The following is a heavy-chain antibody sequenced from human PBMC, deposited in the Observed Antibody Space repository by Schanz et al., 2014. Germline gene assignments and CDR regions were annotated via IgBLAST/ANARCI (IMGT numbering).Heavy chain of an antibody. CDR3: ARENTAVAGMPRVMDV. CDR1: GYRFIGYY. CDR2: VSPYSGDT. V-gene: IGHV1-2*06. D-gene: IGHD6-19*01. J-gene: IGHJ6*02. Sequence: QVLLVQSGAEVKKPGASVKVSCKASGYRFIGYYVHWVRQAPGQGLEWMGRVSPYSGDTNYAQMFQGRVTMTTDMSISTAYMELSRLTSDDTAVFFCARENTAVAGMPRVMDVWGQGTTVTVTS.